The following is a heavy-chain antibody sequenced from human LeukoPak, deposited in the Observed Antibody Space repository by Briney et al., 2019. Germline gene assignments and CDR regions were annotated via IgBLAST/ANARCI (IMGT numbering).Heavy chain of an antibody. J-gene: IGHJ4*02. Sequence: GGSLRLSCAASGFTFNSYAMSWVRQAPGKGLEWVSAIDGSGASTYYADSVKGRFTISRDNFRNTVFLQMNSLAVEDTAEYYCAKADSYGGNSQLFDFWGQGTLVTVSS. CDR3: AKADSYGGNSQLFDF. CDR2: IDGSGAST. CDR1: GFTFNSYA. D-gene: IGHD2-21*02. V-gene: IGHV3-23*01.